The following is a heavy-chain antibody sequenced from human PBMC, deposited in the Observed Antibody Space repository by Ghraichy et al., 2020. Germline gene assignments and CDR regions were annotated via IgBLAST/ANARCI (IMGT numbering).Heavy chain of an antibody. CDR3: AKDLVSGSQYQLRFYYYHMDV. J-gene: IGHJ6*03. V-gene: IGHV3-23*01. D-gene: IGHD3-10*01. CDR1: GFTFSTYA. Sequence: GESLNISCAASGFTFSTYALTWVRQAPGKGLEWVSAISGSGIGTYYADSVKGRFTISRDNSKNTLYLQMNSLRGEDTAVYYCAKDLVSGSQYQLRFYYYHMDVWGQGTTVTVSS. CDR2: ISGSGIGT.